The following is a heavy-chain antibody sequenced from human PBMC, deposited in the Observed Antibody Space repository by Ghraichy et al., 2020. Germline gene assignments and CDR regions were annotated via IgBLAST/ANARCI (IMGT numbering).Heavy chain of an antibody. CDR1: GFTFSSYS. V-gene: IGHV3-21*01. D-gene: IGHD3-22*01. Sequence: GGSLNISCAASGFTFSSYSMNWVRQAPGKGLEWVASISSSTIYKYYADSVKGRLTISRDNAKNSLFLQMTSLRVEDTAVYYCARSPSVVDDNYQDYWGQGTLVTVSS. CDR2: ISSSTIYK. J-gene: IGHJ4*02. CDR3: ARSPSVVDDNYQDY.